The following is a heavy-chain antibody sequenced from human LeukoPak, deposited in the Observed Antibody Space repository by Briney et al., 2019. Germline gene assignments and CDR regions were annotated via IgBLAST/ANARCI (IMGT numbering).Heavy chain of an antibody. J-gene: IGHJ4*02. Sequence: GGSLRLSCAASGYTFSSYGMPWVRQAPGKGLEWVAFIRYDGSNKYYADSVKGRFTISRDNSKNTLYLQMNRLRAEDTAVYYCAKSVSLVTYFDYWGQGTLVTVSS. CDR2: IRYDGSNK. CDR1: GYTFSSYG. D-gene: IGHD1-26*01. V-gene: IGHV3-30*02. CDR3: AKSVSLVTYFDY.